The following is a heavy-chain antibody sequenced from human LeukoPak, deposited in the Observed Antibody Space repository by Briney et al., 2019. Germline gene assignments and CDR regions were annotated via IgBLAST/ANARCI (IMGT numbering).Heavy chain of an antibody. J-gene: IGHJ4*02. Sequence: SETLSLTCTVSGGSISSSSYYWGWIRQPPGKGLEWIGSIYYSGSTYYNPSLKSRVTISVDTSKNQFSLKLSSVTAADTAVYYCARGGGRSGYAFRDYWGQGTLVTVSS. V-gene: IGHV4-39*01. D-gene: IGHD3-9*01. CDR3: ARGGGRSGYAFRDY. CDR1: GGSISSSSYY. CDR2: IYYSGST.